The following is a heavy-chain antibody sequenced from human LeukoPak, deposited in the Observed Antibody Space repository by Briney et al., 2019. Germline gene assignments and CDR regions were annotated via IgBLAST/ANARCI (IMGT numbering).Heavy chain of an antibody. CDR2: ITSSSTYK. CDR3: ARRGFSGYDSWYFDL. V-gene: IGHV3-21*01. Sequence: GGSLRLSCAASGFTFSSYSVNWVRQAPGKGLEWVSSITSSSTYKYYADSLKGRFTISRDNAKNSLYLQMNSLRAEDTAVYYCARRGFSGYDSWYFDLWGRGTLVTVSS. J-gene: IGHJ2*01. CDR1: GFTFSSYS. D-gene: IGHD5-12*01.